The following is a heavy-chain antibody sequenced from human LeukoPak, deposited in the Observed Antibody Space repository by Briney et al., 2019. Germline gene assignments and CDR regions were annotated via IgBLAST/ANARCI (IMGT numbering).Heavy chain of an antibody. D-gene: IGHD3-22*01. J-gene: IGHJ4*02. V-gene: IGHV3-53*01. CDR1: GFTVSSNY. Sequence: GGSLGLSCAASGFTVSSNYMSWVRQAPGKWLEWVSVIYSGGSTYYADSVKGRFTISRDNSKNTLYLQMNSLGAEDTAVYYCARGDSSGYDYWGQGTLVTVSS. CDR3: ARGDSSGYDY. CDR2: IYSGGST.